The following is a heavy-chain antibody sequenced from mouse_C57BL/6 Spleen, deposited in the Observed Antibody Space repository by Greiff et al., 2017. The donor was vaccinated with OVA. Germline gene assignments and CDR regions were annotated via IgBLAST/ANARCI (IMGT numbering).Heavy chain of an antibody. Sequence: VQLQQSGPGLVQPSQSLSITCTVSGFSLTSYGVHWVRQSPGKGLEWLGVIWRGGSTDYNAAFMSRLSITKDNSKSQVFFKMNSLQADDTAIYYCAKNSGYYGNSYAMDYWGQGTSVTVSS. CDR1: GFSLTSYG. V-gene: IGHV2-5*01. J-gene: IGHJ4*01. D-gene: IGHD2-1*01. CDR2: IWRGGST. CDR3: AKNSGYYGNSYAMDY.